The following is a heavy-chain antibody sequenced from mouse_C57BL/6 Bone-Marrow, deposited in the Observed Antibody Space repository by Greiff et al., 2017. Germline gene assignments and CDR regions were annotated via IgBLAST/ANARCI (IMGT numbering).Heavy chain of an antibody. V-gene: IGHV5-16*01. D-gene: IGHD2-2*01. CDR2: INYDGSST. CDR1: GFTFSDYY. CDR3: ARRGLRRNARDY. J-gene: IGHJ4*01. Sequence: EVKLMESEGGLVQPGSSMKLSCTASGFTFSDYYMAWVRQVPEKGLEWVANINYDGSSTYYLDSLKSRFIISRDNAKNILYLQMSSLKSEDTATYYCARRGLRRNARDYWGQVTSVTVSS.